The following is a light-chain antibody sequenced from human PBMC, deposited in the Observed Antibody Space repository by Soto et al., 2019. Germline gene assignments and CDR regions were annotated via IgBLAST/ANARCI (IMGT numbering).Light chain of an antibody. Sequence: QSALTQPASVSGSPGQSITISCTGTSSDIGGYNYVSWYQQLPGKVPKLIIYDVSNRPSGVSDRFSGSKSGNAASLTISGLQAEDEDDYYYSSYTSTSTLYVFGTGTKVTVL. V-gene: IGLV2-14*03. CDR2: DVS. CDR3: SSYTSTSTLYV. CDR1: SSDIGGYNY. J-gene: IGLJ1*01.